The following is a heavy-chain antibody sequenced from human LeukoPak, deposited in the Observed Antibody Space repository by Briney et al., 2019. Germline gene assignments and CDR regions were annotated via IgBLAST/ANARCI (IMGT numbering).Heavy chain of an antibody. V-gene: IGHV1-46*01. CDR1: GYTFTSYY. Sequence: ASVKVSCKASGYTFTSYYMHWMRQAPGRGLDWMGIINPSGGSTSYAQKFQGRVTMTRDTSTSTVYMELSSLRSEDTAVYYCASSPRPRDPLDYWGQGTLVTVSS. J-gene: IGHJ4*02. CDR3: ASSPRPRDPLDY. CDR2: INPSGGST.